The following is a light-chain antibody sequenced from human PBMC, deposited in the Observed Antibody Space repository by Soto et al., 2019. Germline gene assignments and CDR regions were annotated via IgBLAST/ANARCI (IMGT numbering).Light chain of an antibody. CDR3: QSHDSSLSAKV. J-gene: IGLJ2*01. V-gene: IGLV1-40*01. CDR2: GNI. CDR1: SSNIGAGYD. Sequence: QSVLTQPPSVSGAPGQRVTISCTGSSSNIGAGYDVHWYQHLPGTAPKLLIYGNINRPSGVSDRFSGSKSGTSASLAITGLQAEDEADYYCQSHDSSLSAKVFGGGTKVTVL.